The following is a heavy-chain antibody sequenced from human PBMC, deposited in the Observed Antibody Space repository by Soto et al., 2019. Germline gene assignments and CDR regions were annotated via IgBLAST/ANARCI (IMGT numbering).Heavy chain of an antibody. J-gene: IGHJ4*02. CDR3: AREPPETPPDY. V-gene: IGHV1-18*01. Sequence: ASVKVSCKTSGYTFSDYGISWVRQAPGQGLEWMGWISAKNGNTNFAQKFRGRVTMITDTSTNTVYMELRNLRLDDTAVYYCAREPPETPPDYWGQGTLVTVSS. CDR2: ISAKNGNT. CDR1: GYTFSDYG.